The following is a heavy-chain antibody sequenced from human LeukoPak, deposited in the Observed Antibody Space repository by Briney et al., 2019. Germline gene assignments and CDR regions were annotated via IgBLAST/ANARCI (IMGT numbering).Heavy chain of an antibody. CDR3: AINGFSSGWYEPYYFDN. D-gene: IGHD6-19*01. CDR1: GFTVSSNY. CDR2: IYSDGRT. Sequence: PGGSLRLSCAASGFTVSSNYMSWVRQAPGKGLEWVSVIYSDGRTYYADSVKGRFTISRDNAKNSLYLQMNSLRAEDTAVYYCAINGFSSGWYEPYYFDNWGQGTLVTVSS. J-gene: IGHJ4*02. V-gene: IGHV3-66*01.